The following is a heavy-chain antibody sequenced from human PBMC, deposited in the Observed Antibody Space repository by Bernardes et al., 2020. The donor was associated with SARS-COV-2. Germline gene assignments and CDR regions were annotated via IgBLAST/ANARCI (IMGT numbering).Heavy chain of an antibody. CDR2: VSISGGS. CDR3: ARGHYYYDSSGYPSAYLLGHGFDI. D-gene: IGHD3-22*01. J-gene: IGHJ3*02. V-gene: IGHV4-4*07. Sequence: SEPLSLTCTGSGGSISTDSWSWIRQPAGKGLEWIGRVSISGGSNYNPSLKSRVTMSLDTSKNQFSLELSSVTAADTALYYCARGHYYYDSSGYPSAYLLGHGFDIWGRGTVVTISS. CDR1: GGSISTDS.